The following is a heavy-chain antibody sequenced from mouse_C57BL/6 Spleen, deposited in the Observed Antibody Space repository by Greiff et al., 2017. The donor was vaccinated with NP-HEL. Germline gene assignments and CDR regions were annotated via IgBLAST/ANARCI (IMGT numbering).Heavy chain of an antibody. D-gene: IGHD3-2*02. J-gene: IGHJ3*01. CDR3: AREIDSSGYCAY. CDR2: IYPGDGDT. Sequence: VQLQQSGPELVKPGASVKISCKASGYAFSSSWMNWVKQRPGKGLEWIGRIYPGDGDTNYNGKFKGKATLTADKSSSTAYMQLSSLTSEDSAVYFCAREIDSSGYCAYWGQGTLVTVSA. CDR1: GYAFSSSW. V-gene: IGHV1-82*01.